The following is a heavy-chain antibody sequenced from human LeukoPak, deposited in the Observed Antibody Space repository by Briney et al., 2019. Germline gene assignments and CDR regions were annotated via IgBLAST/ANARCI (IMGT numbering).Heavy chain of an antibody. D-gene: IGHD5-18*01. CDR1: GLTFSSYW. CDR3: ARPGGYTYGFFDY. J-gene: IGHJ4*02. V-gene: IGHV3-7*01. CDR2: INQDTSEK. Sequence: GGSLRLSCATSGLTFSSYWMSWVRQAPGKGLEWVAHINQDTSEKYYVDSVKGRFTISRDNAKNSLYLQMNSLRVEDTAVYYCARPGGYTYGFFDYWGRGTLVTVSS.